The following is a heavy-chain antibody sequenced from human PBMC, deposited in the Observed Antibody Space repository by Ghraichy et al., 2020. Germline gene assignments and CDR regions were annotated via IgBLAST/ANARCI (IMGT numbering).Heavy chain of an antibody. CDR1: GGSFSGYY. Sequence: SQTLSLTCAVYGGSFSGYYWSWIRQPPGKGLEWIGEINHSGSTNYNPSLKSRVTISVDTSKNQFSLKLSSVTAADTAVYYCARDTAMVELDVWGQGTTVTVSS. D-gene: IGHD5-18*01. CDR3: ARDTAMVELDV. V-gene: IGHV4-34*01. CDR2: INHSGST. J-gene: IGHJ6*02.